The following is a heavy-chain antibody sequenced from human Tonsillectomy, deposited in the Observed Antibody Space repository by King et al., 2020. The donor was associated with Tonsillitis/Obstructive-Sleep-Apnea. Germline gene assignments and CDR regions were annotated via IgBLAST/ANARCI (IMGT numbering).Heavy chain of an antibody. V-gene: IGHV3-15*07. CDR3: TTHDYEGSYYMDV. CDR1: GFTFRNAG. J-gene: IGHJ6*03. CDR2: IKSKTDGGKA. Sequence: VQLVESGGGLVEPGGSLRLSCAASGFTFRNAGMNWVRQAPGKGLEWVGRIKSKTDGGKADYAAPVKGRFTSSKDDSKNTLYLQMNRLKTEDTAVYYCTTHDYEGSYYMDVWGKGTTVTVSS. D-gene: IGHD5-12*01.